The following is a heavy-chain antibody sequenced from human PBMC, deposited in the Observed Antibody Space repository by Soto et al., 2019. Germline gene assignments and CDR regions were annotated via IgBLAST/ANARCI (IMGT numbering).Heavy chain of an antibody. D-gene: IGHD3-9*01. Sequence: EVQLVESGGGLVQPGGSLRLSCAASGFTFSSYDMHWVRQATGKGLEWVSAIGTAGDTYYPGSVKGRFTISRENAKNYLYLQMNSLRAGDTAVYYCARGYDILTGALDYWGQGTLVTVSS. CDR2: IGTAGDT. CDR3: ARGYDILTGALDY. CDR1: GFTFSSYD. V-gene: IGHV3-13*01. J-gene: IGHJ4*02.